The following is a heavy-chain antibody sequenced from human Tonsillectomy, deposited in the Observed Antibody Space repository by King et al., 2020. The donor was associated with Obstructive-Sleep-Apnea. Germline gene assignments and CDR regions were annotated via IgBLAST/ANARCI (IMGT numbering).Heavy chain of an antibody. CDR1: GFTFSGSA. Sequence: VQLVESGGGLVQPGGSLKLSCAASGFTFSGSAMDWVRQASGKGLEWVGRIGIKANSYATTYGPSVKGRFTISRDDSNNTAYLQMNSLKTEDTAVSYCTRPHLCRGGGCSSLPGYRYGMDAGGQGTTVTVSS. D-gene: IGHD2-15*01. V-gene: IGHV3-73*01. CDR3: TRPHLCRGGGCSSLPGYRYGMDA. J-gene: IGHJ6*02. CDR2: IGIKANSYAT.